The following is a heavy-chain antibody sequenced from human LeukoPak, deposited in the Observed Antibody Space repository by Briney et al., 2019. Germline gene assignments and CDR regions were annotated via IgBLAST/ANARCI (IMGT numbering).Heavy chain of an antibody. J-gene: IGHJ4*02. Sequence: GGSLRLSCAASGFIASDNHMSWVRQAPGKGLEWLSVIYSGGNTFYADSVKGRFTISRDNSKNTLYLQMNSLRAEDTAVYYCATLRDLDYWGQGALVTVSS. CDR3: ATLRDLDY. CDR2: IYSGGNT. V-gene: IGHV3-53*01. CDR1: GFIASDNH.